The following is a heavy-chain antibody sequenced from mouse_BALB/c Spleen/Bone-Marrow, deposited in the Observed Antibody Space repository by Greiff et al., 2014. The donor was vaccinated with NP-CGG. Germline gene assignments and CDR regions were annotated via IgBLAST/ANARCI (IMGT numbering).Heavy chain of an antibody. V-gene: IGHV1S81*02. CDR2: INPSNGRA. CDR3: ARYYNYYFDV. Sequence: QVHVKQSGAEVVKPGASVRLSCKTSGYTFTNYWMHWVKQRPGQGLEWIGDINPSNGRATYSEKFKSKATLTVDTSSSTAYMQLSSLISEDSAVYYCARYYNYYFDVWGAGTTVTVSS. CDR1: GYTFTNYW. J-gene: IGHJ1*01. D-gene: IGHD1-1*01.